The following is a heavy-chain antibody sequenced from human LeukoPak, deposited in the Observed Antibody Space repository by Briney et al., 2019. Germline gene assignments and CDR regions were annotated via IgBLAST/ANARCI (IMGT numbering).Heavy chain of an antibody. CDR1: GFTFSSYE. D-gene: IGHD6-19*01. CDR3: AKDEGYSSGWYPDY. CDR2: ISSSGSTI. J-gene: IGHJ4*02. V-gene: IGHV3-48*03. Sequence: GGSLRLSCAASGFTFSSYEMNWVRQAPGKGLEWVSYISSSGSTIYYADSVKGRFTVSRDDAKNSLYLQMNSLRAEDTAVYYCAKDEGYSSGWYPDYWGQGTLVTVSS.